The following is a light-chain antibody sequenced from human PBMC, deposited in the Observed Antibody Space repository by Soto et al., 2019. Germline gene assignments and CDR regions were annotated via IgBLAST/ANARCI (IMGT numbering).Light chain of an antibody. CDR2: AAS. CDR1: QGISSY. V-gene: IGKV1-8*01. CDR3: QQYYSYPWT. Sequence: AIRMTQSPSSLSASTGDTVNITCRASQGISSYLAWYQQKPGKAPKLLIYAASTLQSGVPSRFSGSGSGTDFTLTMSCLQSEEFATEYCQQYYSYPWTFGQGTKVEIK. J-gene: IGKJ1*01.